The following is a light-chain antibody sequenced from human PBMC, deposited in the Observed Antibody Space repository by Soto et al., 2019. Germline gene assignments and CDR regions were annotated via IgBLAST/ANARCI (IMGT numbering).Light chain of an antibody. V-gene: IGKV3-20*01. Sequence: EMVRPQFQGTLSLPPGKKSTLSCTASQSVGSTYLAWYQQKPGQTPRLLVYGASNRATGIPDRFSGSGSGTDFTLTISRLEPDDFAVYYCQQHGTSPITFGQGTRLEI. CDR1: QSVGSTY. CDR2: GAS. CDR3: QQHGTSPIT. J-gene: IGKJ5*01.